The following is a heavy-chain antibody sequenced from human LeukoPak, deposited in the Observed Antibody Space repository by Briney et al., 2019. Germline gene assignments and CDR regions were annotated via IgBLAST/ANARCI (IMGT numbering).Heavy chain of an antibody. D-gene: IGHD1-1*01. CDR2: INHSGST. J-gene: IGHJ5*02. V-gene: IGHV4-34*01. Sequence: PSETLSLTCAVYGGSFSGYYWSWIRQPPGKGLEWIGEINHSGSTNYNPSLKSRVTISVDTSKNQFSLKLSSVTAADTAVYYCATCVVQLERRRNWFDPWGQGTLVTVSS. CDR3: ATCVVQLERRRNWFDP. CDR1: GGSFSGYY.